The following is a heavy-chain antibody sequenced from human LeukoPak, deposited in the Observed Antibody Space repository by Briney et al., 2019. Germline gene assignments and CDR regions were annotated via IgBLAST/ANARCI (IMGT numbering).Heavy chain of an antibody. J-gene: IGHJ6*03. D-gene: IGHD2-2*01. CDR2: IYYSGST. CDR1: GGSISSSSYY. CDR3: AGGYCSSTSCPGSYYMDV. V-gene: IGHV4-39*07. Sequence: PSETLSLTCTVSGGSISSSSYYWGWIRQPPGKGLEWIGSIYYSGSTYYNPSLKSRVTMSVDTSKNQFSLKLSSVTAADTAVYYCAGGYCSSTSCPGSYYMDVWGKGTTVTVSS.